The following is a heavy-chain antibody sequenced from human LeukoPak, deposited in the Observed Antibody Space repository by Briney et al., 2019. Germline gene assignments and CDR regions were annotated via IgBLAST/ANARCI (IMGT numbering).Heavy chain of an antibody. CDR2: IYYSGST. CDR1: GGSISSYY. Sequence: SETLSLTCTVSGGSISSYYWSWIRQPPGKGLEWIGYIYYSGSTNYNPSLKSRVTISVDTSKNQYSLKLSSVTAADTAVYHCARTQYCSSTSCYFGYFDYWGQGTLVTVSS. CDR3: ARTQYCSSTSCYFGYFDY. J-gene: IGHJ4*02. V-gene: IGHV4-59*08. D-gene: IGHD2-2*01.